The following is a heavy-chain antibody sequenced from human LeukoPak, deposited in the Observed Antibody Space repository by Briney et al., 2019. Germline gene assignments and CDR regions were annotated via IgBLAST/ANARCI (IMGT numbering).Heavy chain of an antibody. CDR3: ATLLLGVGGDY. D-gene: IGHD2-15*01. Sequence: GGSLRLSCVASGFTFSSYGMHWVRQAPGKGLEWVAMISYDGSDKYYAESVKGRFTISRDNSKNTLYLQMNSLGDEDTAMYSCATLLLGVGGDYWGQGTPVTVSS. J-gene: IGHJ4*02. CDR2: ISYDGSDK. CDR1: GFTFSSYG. V-gene: IGHV3-30*03.